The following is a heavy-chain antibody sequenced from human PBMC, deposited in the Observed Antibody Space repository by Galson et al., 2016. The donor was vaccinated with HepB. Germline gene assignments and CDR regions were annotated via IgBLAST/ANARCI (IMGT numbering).Heavy chain of an antibody. CDR2: IKHDGSEK. CDR1: GFTFSSYW. J-gene: IGHJ4*02. D-gene: IGHD1-26*01. Sequence: LRLSCAASGFTFSSYWMTWVRQAPGKGLEWVAHIKHDGSEKYYVDSVRGRFTISRDNAKNSLYVQMNSLSAEDTAVYYCARFSGRYNGAPYWGQGTLVTVST. CDR3: ARFSGRYNGAPY. V-gene: IGHV3-7*04.